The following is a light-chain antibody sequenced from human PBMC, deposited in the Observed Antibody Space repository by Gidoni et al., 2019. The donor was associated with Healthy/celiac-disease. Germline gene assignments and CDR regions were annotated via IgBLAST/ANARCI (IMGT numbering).Light chain of an antibody. CDR1: QSVSSN. J-gene: IGKJ4*01. CDR3: QQYNNWPELT. V-gene: IGKV3-15*01. Sequence: EIVMTQSPATLSVSPGERATLPCRASQSVSSNLAWYQQKPGQAPRLLIYGASTRATGIPARFSGSGSGTKFTLTISSLQSEDFAVYYCQQYNNWPELTFGGGTKVEIK. CDR2: GAS.